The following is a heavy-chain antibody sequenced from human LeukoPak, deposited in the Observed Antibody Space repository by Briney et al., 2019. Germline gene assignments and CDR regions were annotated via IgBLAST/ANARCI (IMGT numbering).Heavy chain of an antibody. Sequence: ASVKVSCKASRYIFTDYYLHWVRQAPGRRLEWMGWINPDTSGTLYAQKFEDRVTMARDTSINTAYMELSSLRYDDTAIYYCARAAYGDYSHLDYWGQGTLVTVSS. D-gene: IGHD4-17*01. CDR2: INPDTSGT. V-gene: IGHV1-2*02. J-gene: IGHJ4*02. CDR1: RYIFTDYY. CDR3: ARAAYGDYSHLDY.